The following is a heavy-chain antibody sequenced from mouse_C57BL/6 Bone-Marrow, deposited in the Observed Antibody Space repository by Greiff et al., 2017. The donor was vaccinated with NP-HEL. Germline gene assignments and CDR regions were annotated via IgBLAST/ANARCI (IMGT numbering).Heavy chain of an antibody. Sequence: EVMLVESGPGLVKPSQTVFLTCTVTGISITTGNYRWSWIRQFPGNKLEWIGYIYYSGTITYNPSLTSRTTITRDTPKNQFFLEMNSLTAEDTATNYCARDKYYYGSCDAMDYWGQGTSVTVSS. V-gene: IGHV3-5*01. J-gene: IGHJ4*01. CDR1: GISITTGNYR. CDR3: ARDKYYYGSCDAMDY. D-gene: IGHD1-1*01. CDR2: IYYSGTI.